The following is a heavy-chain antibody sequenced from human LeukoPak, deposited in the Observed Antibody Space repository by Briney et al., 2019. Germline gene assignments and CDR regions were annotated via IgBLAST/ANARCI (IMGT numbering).Heavy chain of an antibody. CDR1: GYSFSTYW. J-gene: IGHJ4*02. CDR3: AVNYGTTAYSYDY. V-gene: IGHV5-51*01. Sequence: GESLKISCKGSGYSFSTYWIAWVRQMPGKGLEWMGSIYPGDSDTKYSPSFQGQVTISADKSITTACLQWSSLKASDTAMYYCAVNYGTTAYSYDYWGQGTLVTVSS. CDR2: IYPGDSDT. D-gene: IGHD3-22*01.